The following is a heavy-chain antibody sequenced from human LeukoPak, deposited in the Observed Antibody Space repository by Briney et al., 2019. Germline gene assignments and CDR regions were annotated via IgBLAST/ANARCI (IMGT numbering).Heavy chain of an antibody. V-gene: IGHV4-59*01. Sequence: PSETLSLTCTVSGGSIISYYWSWIRQSPGKGLEWIGYTHSSGKTNYNPSFKSRVTISVDTSKNQFSLNVNSMAAADTGVYYCTRSFPGIVGAADFWGQGTLVTVSS. J-gene: IGHJ4*02. D-gene: IGHD1-26*01. CDR3: TRSFPGIVGAADF. CDR1: GGSIISYY. CDR2: THSSGKT.